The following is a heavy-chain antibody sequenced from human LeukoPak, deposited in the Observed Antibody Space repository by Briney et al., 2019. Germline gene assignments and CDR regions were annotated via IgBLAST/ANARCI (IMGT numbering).Heavy chain of an antibody. J-gene: IGHJ4*02. Sequence: PGGSLRLSCAASGFTFSSYAMSWVRQAPGKGLEWVSAIGGSGGSTYYADSVKGRFTISRDNSKNTLYLQMNSLRAEDTAVYYCAKDSHPYTIFGVVMDYWGQGTLVTVSS. CDR1: GFTFSSYA. D-gene: IGHD3-3*01. V-gene: IGHV3-23*01. CDR3: AKDSHPYTIFGVVMDY. CDR2: IGGSGGST.